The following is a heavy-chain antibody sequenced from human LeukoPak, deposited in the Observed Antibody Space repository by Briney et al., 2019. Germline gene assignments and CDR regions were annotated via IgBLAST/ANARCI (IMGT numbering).Heavy chain of an antibody. CDR1: GGTFSSYA. J-gene: IGHJ3*02. Sequence: SVKVSCKASGGTFSSYAISWVRQAPGQGLEWMGGIIPIFGTANYAQKFQGRVTITADESTSTAYMELSSLRSEDTAVYYCARGSASPAAIPFDIWGQGTMVTVSS. CDR3: ARGSASPAAIPFDI. V-gene: IGHV1-69*13. D-gene: IGHD2-2*02. CDR2: IIPIFGTA.